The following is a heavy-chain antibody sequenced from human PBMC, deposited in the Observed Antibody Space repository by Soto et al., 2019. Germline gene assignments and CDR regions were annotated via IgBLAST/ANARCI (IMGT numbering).Heavy chain of an antibody. CDR2: FDPEDGET. CDR3: APARALNWFDP. Sequence: ASVQVSCPVSLYTLPDFTMHCVRQAPGKGLEWMGGFDPEDGETIYAQKFQGRVTMTEDTSTDTAYMELSSLRSEDTAVYYCAPARALNWFDPWGQGTLVTFSS. V-gene: IGHV1-24*01. CDR1: LYTLPDFT. J-gene: IGHJ5*02.